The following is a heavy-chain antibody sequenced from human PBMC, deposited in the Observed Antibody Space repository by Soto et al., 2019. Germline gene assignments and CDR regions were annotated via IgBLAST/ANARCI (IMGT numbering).Heavy chain of an antibody. CDR2: ISGSGGST. D-gene: IGHD6-19*01. J-gene: IGHJ5*02. V-gene: IGHV3-23*01. Sequence: GGSLRLSCAASGFTFSSYAMSWVRQAPGKGLEWVSAISGSGGSTYYADSVKGRFTISRDNSKNTLYLQMNSLRAEDTAVYYCARDSEQWLVLGSWFDPWGQGTLVTVS. CDR3: ARDSEQWLVLGSWFDP. CDR1: GFTFSSYA.